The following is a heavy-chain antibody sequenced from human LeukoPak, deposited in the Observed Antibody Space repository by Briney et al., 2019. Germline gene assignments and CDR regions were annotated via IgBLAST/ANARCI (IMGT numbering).Heavy chain of an antibody. CDR1: GGSLSSYY. CDR2: MHYSGST. D-gene: IGHD1-26*01. J-gene: IGHJ4*02. Sequence: SETLSLTCSVSGGSLSSYYWRCTPHPPGKARECIGYMHYSGSTNYNPSLKSRVTISLNTSKNQFSLKLSSVTAADTAVYYCARVNKIWEYFDYWGRGTLVTVSS. CDR3: ARVNKIWEYFDY. V-gene: IGHV4-59*01.